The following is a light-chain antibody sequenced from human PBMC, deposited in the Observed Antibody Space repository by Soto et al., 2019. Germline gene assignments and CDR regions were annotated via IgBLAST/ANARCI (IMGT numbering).Light chain of an antibody. J-gene: IGKJ5*01. CDR3: QQTYTTPEIT. CDR1: QSISIH. V-gene: IGKV1-39*01. Sequence: DIQMTQSPSSPSASVGDRVTITCRASQSISIHLNWYQQKPGKAPNLLIYGASSLKSGVPARFRGSGSGTDFTLTISSLQPEDFAIYYCQQTYTTPEITLGQGTRLEIK. CDR2: GAS.